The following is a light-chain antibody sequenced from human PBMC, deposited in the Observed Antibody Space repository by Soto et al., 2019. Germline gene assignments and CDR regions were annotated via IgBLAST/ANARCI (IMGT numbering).Light chain of an antibody. Sequence: DIQMTQSASSLSASVGDRVTITCRASQSISNYLNCYQQKPGKAPNLLIHAASSLQSGVPPRFSGSGSGTDFTLTISSLQPEDFATYFCQQSYRNPITFGQGTRLEV. CDR3: QQSYRNPIT. J-gene: IGKJ5*01. V-gene: IGKV1-39*01. CDR2: AAS. CDR1: QSISNY.